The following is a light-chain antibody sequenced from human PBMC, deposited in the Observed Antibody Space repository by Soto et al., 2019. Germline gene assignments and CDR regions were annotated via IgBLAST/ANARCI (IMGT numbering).Light chain of an antibody. CDR3: SSYTSSSTYV. CDR2: DVT. J-gene: IGLJ1*01. Sequence: QSALTQPASVSGSPGQSITISCTGTSNDVGRYNYVSWYQQHPDKAPKLMIYDVTNRPSGVSNRFSGSKSGNTASLTISGLQAEDEADYYCSSYTSSSTYVFGAGTKVTVL. CDR1: SNDVGRYNY. V-gene: IGLV2-14*01.